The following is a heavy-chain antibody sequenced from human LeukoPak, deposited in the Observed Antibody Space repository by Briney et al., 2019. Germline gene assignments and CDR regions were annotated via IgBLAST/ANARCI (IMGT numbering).Heavy chain of an antibody. CDR1: GGTFSSYA. J-gene: IGHJ5*02. CDR3: ARSPLGYCSGGSCFNWFDP. Sequence: ASVKVSCKASGGTFSSYAISWVRQAPRQGLEWMGGIIPIFGTANYAQKFQGRVTITADESTSTAYMELSSLRSEDTAVYYCARSPLGYCSGGSCFNWFDPWGQGTLVTVSS. D-gene: IGHD2-15*01. CDR2: IIPIFGTA. V-gene: IGHV1-69*13.